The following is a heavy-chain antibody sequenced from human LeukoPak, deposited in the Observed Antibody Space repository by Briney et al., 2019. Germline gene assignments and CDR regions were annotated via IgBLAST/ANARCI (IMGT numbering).Heavy chain of an antibody. D-gene: IGHD7-27*01. CDR1: GFTFSNYW. V-gene: IGHV3-7*03. J-gene: IGHJ4*02. CDR2: IKVDGSEK. CDR3: GRKTGVTGEAFDC. Sequence: GGSLRLSCAASGFTFSNYWMSWVRQAPGKGLEWVANIKVDGSEKYYLDSVKGRFTISRDNAKNSVYLQMNSLRTEDTAVYYCGRKTGVTGEAFDCWGQGTLVTVSS.